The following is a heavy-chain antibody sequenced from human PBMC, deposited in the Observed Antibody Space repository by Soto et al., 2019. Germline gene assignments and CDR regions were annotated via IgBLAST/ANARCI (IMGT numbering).Heavy chain of an antibody. Sequence: GASVKASCKASGDGIISYAIHWVRQDPEQRLEWMGWINAGNGNTKYSQKFQGRVTITRETSASTAYMELTSLRSEDTAVYYCARELQGLYYFDYWGQGTLVTVSS. J-gene: IGHJ4*02. D-gene: IGHD2-15*01. CDR3: ARELQGLYYFDY. CDR1: GDGIISYA. V-gene: IGHV1-3*01. CDR2: INAGNGNT.